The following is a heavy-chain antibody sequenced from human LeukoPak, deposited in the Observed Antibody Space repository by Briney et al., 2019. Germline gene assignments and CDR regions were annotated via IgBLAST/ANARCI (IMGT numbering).Heavy chain of an antibody. CDR3: ARDIGTYYYGSGSYYGWFDT. CDR1: GFTFSSYS. Sequence: PGGSLRLSCAASGFTFSSYSMNWVRQAPGKGLEWVSCISSSSSTIYYADSVKGRFTISRDNAKKSLYLQMNSLRAEDTAVSYCARDIGTYYYGSGSYYGWFDTWGQGTLVTVSS. CDR2: ISSSSSTI. V-gene: IGHV3-48*01. J-gene: IGHJ5*02. D-gene: IGHD3-10*01.